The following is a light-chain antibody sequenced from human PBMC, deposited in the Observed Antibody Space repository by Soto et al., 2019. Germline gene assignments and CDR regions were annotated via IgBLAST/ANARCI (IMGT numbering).Light chain of an antibody. CDR3: QHYNSYSEA. CDR1: QGISSY. CDR2: KAS. V-gene: IGKV1-5*03. Sequence: DIQMTPSPSSFSASTVDRVTITCRASQGISSYLAWYQQKPGKAPKLLIYKASTLKSGVPSRFSGSGSGTEFTLTISSLQPDDFATYYCQHYNSYSEAFGQGTKVDIK. J-gene: IGKJ1*01.